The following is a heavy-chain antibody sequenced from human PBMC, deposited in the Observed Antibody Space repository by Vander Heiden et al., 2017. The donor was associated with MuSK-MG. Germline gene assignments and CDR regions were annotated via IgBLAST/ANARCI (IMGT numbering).Heavy chain of an antibody. CDR3: ASLRQVGGY. CDR2: IDHSGDT. CDR1: GSSISSGYY. J-gene: IGHJ4*02. Sequence: QVQLQESGPGLVKPSEPLSLTCTVSGSSISSGYYWGWIRQPPGNGLESLATIDHSGDTYYNPSLRSRVSISVDTSKNQFSLRLDSVTATDTAVYYCASLRQVGGYWGQGTLVTVSS. V-gene: IGHV4-38-2*02.